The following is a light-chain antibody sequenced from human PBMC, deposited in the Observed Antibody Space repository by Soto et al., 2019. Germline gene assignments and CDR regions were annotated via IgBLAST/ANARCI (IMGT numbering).Light chain of an antibody. Sequence: DIQMTQSPSTLSASVGDRVTITCRASQSISIWLAWYQQKPGKAPTLLIYKASTLESGVPSRFSGSGSGTEFTITISSLQPDDFATYYCQQYNSYRTFGQGTKVEVK. CDR3: QQYNSYRT. CDR1: QSISIW. J-gene: IGKJ1*01. CDR2: KAS. V-gene: IGKV1-5*03.